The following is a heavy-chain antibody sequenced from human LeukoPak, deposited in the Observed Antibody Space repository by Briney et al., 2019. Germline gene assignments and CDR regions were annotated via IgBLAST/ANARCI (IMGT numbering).Heavy chain of an antibody. Sequence: GSLRLSCAASGLSVSNNYMSWVRQAPGRGLECLAVLYVDGSTYYTDSVKDRFTISRDNSKNTVYLQMNTLRVEDTAVYYCAMDTHSGTIPGWFDPRGQGSLVTVSS. J-gene: IGHJ5*02. V-gene: IGHV3-66*01. D-gene: IGHD2-2*01. CDR1: GLSVSNNY. CDR2: LYVDGST. CDR3: AMDTHSGTIPGWFDP.